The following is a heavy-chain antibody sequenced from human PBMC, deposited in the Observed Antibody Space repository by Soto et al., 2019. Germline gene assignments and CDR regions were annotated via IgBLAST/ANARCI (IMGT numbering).Heavy chain of an antibody. CDR2: IYYSGST. CDR3: ARDRGEGQQQESNYYHMHV. D-gene: IGHD6-13*01. Sequence: SETLSLTCTVSGGSISSYYWSWIRQPPGKGLEWIGYIYYSGSTNYNPSLKSRVTISVDTSKNQFSLKLSSVTAADTAVYYCARDRGEGQQQESNYYHMHVSGQAPPVTVPS. J-gene: IGHJ6*03. V-gene: IGHV4-59*01. CDR1: GGSISSYY.